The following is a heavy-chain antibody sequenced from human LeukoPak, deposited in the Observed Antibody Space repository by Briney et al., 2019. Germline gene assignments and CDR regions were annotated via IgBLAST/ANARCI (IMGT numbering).Heavy chain of an antibody. J-gene: IGHJ4*02. CDR1: GGSFSGYY. CDR3: AREYGY. CDR2: INHSGST. D-gene: IGHD2-8*01. V-gene: IGHV4-34*01. Sequence: SETLSLTCAVYGGSFSGYYWSWIRQPPGKGLEWIGEINHSGSTNYNPSLKSRVTISVDTSKNQFSLKLSSVTAADAAVYYCAREYGYWGQGTLVTVSS.